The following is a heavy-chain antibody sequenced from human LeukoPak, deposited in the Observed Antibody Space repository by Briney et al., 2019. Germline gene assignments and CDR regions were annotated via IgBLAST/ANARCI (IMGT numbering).Heavy chain of an antibody. J-gene: IGHJ6*03. D-gene: IGHD6-6*01. CDR1: GYSFTTYA. Sequence: GASVTVSCTASGYSFTTYAMNWLRQAPGQGLEWMGWINPNTGNPTYAPGFTGRFVFSLDTSVSTAYLQISSLKAEDTAVYYCARVIDSSFTMDVWGKGTTVTVSS. CDR2: INPNTGNP. CDR3: ARVIDSSFTMDV. V-gene: IGHV7-4-1*02.